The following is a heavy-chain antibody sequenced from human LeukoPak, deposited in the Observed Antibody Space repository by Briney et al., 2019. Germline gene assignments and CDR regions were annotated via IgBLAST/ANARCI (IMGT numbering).Heavy chain of an antibody. D-gene: IGHD4/OR15-4a*01. V-gene: IGHV4-59*01. CDR3: AKGLRYFQH. J-gene: IGHJ1*01. CDR1: GGSISNYY. CDR2: IYYSGST. Sequence: SETLSLTCTVSGGSISNYYWSWIRQPPGKGLEWIGYIYYSGSTNYNPSLKSRVTISVDTSKNQFSLKLSSVTAADTAVYYCAKGLRYFQHWGQGTLVTVSS.